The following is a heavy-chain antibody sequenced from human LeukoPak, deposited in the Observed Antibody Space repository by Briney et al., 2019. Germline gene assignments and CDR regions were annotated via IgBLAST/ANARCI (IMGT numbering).Heavy chain of an antibody. CDR1: GFTFSSYA. Sequence: GGSLRLSCAASGFTFSSYAMSWVRQAPGKGLEWVSGISSSSNYIYYADSVKGRFTISRDNAKNSLFLQMHSLRAEDTAVYYCARSQGAFDIWGQGTMVTVSS. CDR2: ISSSSNYI. V-gene: IGHV3-21*01. CDR3: ARSQGAFDI. J-gene: IGHJ3*02.